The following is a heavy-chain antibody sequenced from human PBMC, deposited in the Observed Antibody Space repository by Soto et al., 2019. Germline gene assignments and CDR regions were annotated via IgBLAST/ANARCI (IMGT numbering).Heavy chain of an antibody. CDR1: GFTFSSYE. CDR2: ISSSGSTI. CDR3: ARDGRDSYGYVRYYYYGMDV. Sequence: GGSLRLSCAASGFTFSSYEMNWVRQAPGKGLEWVSYISSSGSTIYYADSVKGRFTISRDNAKNSLYLQMNSLRAEDTAVYYCARDGRDSYGYVRYYYYGMDVWGQGTTVTVSS. V-gene: IGHV3-48*03. J-gene: IGHJ6*02. D-gene: IGHD5-18*01.